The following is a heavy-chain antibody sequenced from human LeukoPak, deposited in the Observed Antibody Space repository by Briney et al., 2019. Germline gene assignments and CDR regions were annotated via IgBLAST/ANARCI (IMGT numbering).Heavy chain of an antibody. D-gene: IGHD5-24*01. CDR2: IYSGGST. J-gene: IGHJ1*01. V-gene: IGHV3-53*01. CDR3: ARDGYSAEYIQH. CDR1: GFIVSSNY. Sequence: GGSLRPSCAASGFIVSSNYMSWVRQAPGEGLEWVSIIYSGGSTFYADSVKGRFTISRDNSKNTLYLQMNSLRAEDTAVYYCARDGYSAEYIQHWGQGTLVTVSS.